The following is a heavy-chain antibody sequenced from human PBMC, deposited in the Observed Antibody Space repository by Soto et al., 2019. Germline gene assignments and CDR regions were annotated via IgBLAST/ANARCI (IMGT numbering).Heavy chain of an antibody. CDR2: IIPIFGTA. CDR3: ARDRYYYGSGSYSFDY. D-gene: IGHD3-10*01. Sequence: VKVSCKASGGTFSSYAISWVRQAPGQGLEWMGGIIPIFGTANYAQKFQGRVTITADESTSTAYMELSSLRSEDTAVYYCARDRYYYGSGSYSFDYWGQGTLVTVSS. J-gene: IGHJ4*02. V-gene: IGHV1-69*13. CDR1: GGTFSSYA.